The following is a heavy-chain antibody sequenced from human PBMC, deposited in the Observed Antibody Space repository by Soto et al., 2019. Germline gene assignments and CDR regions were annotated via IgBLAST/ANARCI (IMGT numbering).Heavy chain of an antibody. CDR1: GFSLSNARMG. Sequence: QVTLKESGPVLVKPTETLMLTCTVSGFSLSNARMGVSWIRQPPGKALEWLAHIFSNDEKSYSTSLKSRLTISKDTSKSQVVLTMTNMDPVDTATYYCARILAGASYYFDYWGQGTLVTVSS. J-gene: IGHJ4*02. V-gene: IGHV2-26*01. CDR3: ARILAGASYYFDY. CDR2: IFSNDEK. D-gene: IGHD3-10*01.